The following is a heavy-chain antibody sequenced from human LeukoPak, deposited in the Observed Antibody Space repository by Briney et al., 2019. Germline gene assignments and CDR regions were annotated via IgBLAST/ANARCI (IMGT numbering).Heavy chain of an antibody. J-gene: IGHJ3*01. Sequence: GGSLRLSCSASGFTFSNYDMHWVRQEKGKGLEWGSSIGTGGHTYYATSVKGRSTISRANEKNSLYRQMNSLGAGDTAIFYCTRGGLEAPCDVWGQGTMVAVSS. CDR2: IGTGGHT. CDR1: GFTFSNYD. V-gene: IGHV3-13*01. CDR3: TRGGLEAPCDV. D-gene: IGHD5-24*01.